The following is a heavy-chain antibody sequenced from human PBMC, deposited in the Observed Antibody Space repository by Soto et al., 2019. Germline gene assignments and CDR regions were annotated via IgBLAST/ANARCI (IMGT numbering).Heavy chain of an antibody. D-gene: IGHD2-15*01. CDR1: GFTFSSYG. Sequence: QVQLVESGGGVVQPGRSLRLSCAASGFTFSSYGMHWVRQAPGKGLEWVAVISYDGSNKYYADSVKGRFTISRDNSKNTLYLQMNSLRAEDTAVYYCARGVLLALSLRRPQGGSGGSYKGEGLFDYWGQGTLVTVSS. CDR3: ARGVLLALSLRRPQGGSGGSYKGEGLFDY. V-gene: IGHV3-30*03. J-gene: IGHJ4*02. CDR2: ISYDGSNK.